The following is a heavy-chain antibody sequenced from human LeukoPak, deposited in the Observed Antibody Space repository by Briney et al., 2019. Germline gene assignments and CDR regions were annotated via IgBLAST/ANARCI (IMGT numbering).Heavy chain of an antibody. CDR2: IYSGGST. D-gene: IGHD3-22*01. Sequence: GGSLRLSCAASGFTVSSNYMSWVRQAPGKGLEWVSVIYSGGSTYYADSVKGRFTISRDNSKNTLYLQMNSLRAEDTAVYYCARVLYYYDSSGYYERDWYFDLWGRGTLVTVSS. CDR1: GFTVSSNY. CDR3: ARVLYYYDSSGYYERDWYFDL. V-gene: IGHV3-53*01. J-gene: IGHJ2*01.